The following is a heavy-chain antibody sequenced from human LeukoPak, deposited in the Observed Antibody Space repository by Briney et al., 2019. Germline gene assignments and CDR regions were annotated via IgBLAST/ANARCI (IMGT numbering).Heavy chain of an antibody. J-gene: IGHJ4*02. CDR3: ARGPYQGGASR. CDR1: GGSSSGYY. CDR2: INHSGST. V-gene: IGHV4-34*01. Sequence: SETLSLTCAVYGGSSSGYYWSWIRQPPGKGLEWIGEINHSGSTNYNPSLKSRVTISVDTSKNQFSLKLSSVTAADTAVYYCARGPYQGGASRWGQGTLVTVSS. D-gene: IGHD1-26*01.